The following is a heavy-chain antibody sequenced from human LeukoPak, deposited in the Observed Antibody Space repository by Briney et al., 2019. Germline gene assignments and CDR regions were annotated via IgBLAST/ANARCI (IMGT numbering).Heavy chain of an antibody. CDR1: GGSISSYY. J-gene: IGHJ5*02. V-gene: IGHV4-59*01. CDR2: IYYSGST. D-gene: IGHD4-11*01. Sequence: SETLSLTCTVSGGSISSYYWSWIRQPPGKGLEWIGYIYYSGSTNYNPSLKSRVTISVDTSKNQFSLELSSVTAADTAVYYCARYYYSNYPNWFDPWGQGTLVTVSS. CDR3: ARYYYSNYPNWFDP.